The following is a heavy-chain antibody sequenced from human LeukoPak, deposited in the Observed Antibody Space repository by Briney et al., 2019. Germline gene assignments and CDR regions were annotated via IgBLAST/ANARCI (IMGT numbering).Heavy chain of an antibody. V-gene: IGHV3-23*01. Sequence: PGGSLKLSCVASGFTFSTYALSWVRQAPGKGLEWVSAISSSGGSPYYADSVNGRFTISRDNSKNTLYLQMNSLRAEDTAVYYCAKGQYYTFWSGYPGDYWGQGTLVTVSS. J-gene: IGHJ4*02. CDR3: AKGQYYTFWSGYPGDY. CDR2: ISSSGGSP. CDR1: GFTFSTYA. D-gene: IGHD3-3*01.